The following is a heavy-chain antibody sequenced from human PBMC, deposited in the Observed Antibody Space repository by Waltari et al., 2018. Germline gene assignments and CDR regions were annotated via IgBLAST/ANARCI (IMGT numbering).Heavy chain of an antibody. Sequence: QVQLVQSGAEVKKPGSSVKVSCKASGGTFSSYAISWVRQAPGQGLEWMGGSIPSFGTANYAQKFQGRVTITADESTSTAYMELSRLRSEDTAVYYCAREDYGDYGDQIDPWGQGTLVTVSS. CDR1: GGTFSSYA. CDR2: SIPSFGTA. CDR3: AREDYGDYGDQIDP. J-gene: IGHJ5*02. D-gene: IGHD4-17*01. V-gene: IGHV1-69*13.